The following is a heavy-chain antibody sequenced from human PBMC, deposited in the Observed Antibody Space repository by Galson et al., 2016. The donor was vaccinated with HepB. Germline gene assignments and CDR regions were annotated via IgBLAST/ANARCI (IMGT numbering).Heavy chain of an antibody. CDR3: ARAPTFDYDVSGYYPYYFDY. Sequence: SLRLSCAASGFSFRSYGMHWVRQAPGKGLEWVAAIWYDGSNKYYADSVKGRFAISRYNRKNTLYLQMDSLRAEDTAVYFCARAPTFDYDVSGYYPYYFDYWGQGTLVTVSS. CDR1: GFSFRSYG. CDR2: IWYDGSNK. J-gene: IGHJ4*02. V-gene: IGHV3-33*01. D-gene: IGHD3-22*01.